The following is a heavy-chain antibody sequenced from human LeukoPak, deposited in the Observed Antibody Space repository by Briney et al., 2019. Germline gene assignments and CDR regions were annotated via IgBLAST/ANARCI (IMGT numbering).Heavy chain of an antibody. V-gene: IGHV3-48*03. D-gene: IGHD4-17*01. Sequence: GGSLRLSCAASGFTFSSYEMNWVRQAPGKGLEWLSYINYNGESIYYADSVKGRFTVSGDNARGSFSLQMNSLRGEDTAVYYCARRATVTYHGMDVWGQGTTVTVSS. CDR1: GFTFSSYE. CDR3: ARRATVTYHGMDV. CDR2: INYNGESI. J-gene: IGHJ6*02.